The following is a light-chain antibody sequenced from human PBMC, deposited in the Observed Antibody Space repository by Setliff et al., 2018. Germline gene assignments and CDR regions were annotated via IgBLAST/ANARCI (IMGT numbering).Light chain of an antibody. CDR3: CSYAGSGTYV. J-gene: IGLJ1*01. CDR1: SSDVGAYKS. Sequence: QSALTQPPSVSGSPGQSVTISCTGTSSDVGAYKSVSWYQQSPGTAPRLMIYEVNNRPSGVPDRFSGSKSGNTASLTISGLQAEDESDYYCCSYAGSGTYVFGIGTKVTVL. V-gene: IGLV2-18*02. CDR2: EVN.